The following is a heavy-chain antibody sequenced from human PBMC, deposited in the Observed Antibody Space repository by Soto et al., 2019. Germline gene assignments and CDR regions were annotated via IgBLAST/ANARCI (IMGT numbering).Heavy chain of an antibody. CDR3: ATSEGRDGYSFDY. CDR1: GVTXNRQD. CDR2: IIPMFGTP. Sequence: SXKVSCKASGVTXNRQDMGLVRQAPGQGLEWMGGIIPMFGTPNYAQKFQDRVTITADESTGTAYFELTSLRSEYTDVYYCATSEGRDGYSFDYWGPGTLGTV. D-gene: IGHD5-18*01. V-gene: IGHV1-69*13. J-gene: IGHJ4*02.